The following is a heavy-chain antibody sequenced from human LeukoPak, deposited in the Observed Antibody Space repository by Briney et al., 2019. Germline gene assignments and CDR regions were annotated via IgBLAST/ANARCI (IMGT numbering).Heavy chain of an antibody. J-gene: IGHJ4*02. CDR1: GFSFSTQR. CDR2: INIDERIT. Sequence: GGSLRLSCVASGFSFSTQRMHWVRQAPGKGLVWVSYINIDERITGYADSVKGRFTISRDNGKNTLYLQMNSLRAEDTAVYYCARGYYYDSSGYYYWGRGTLVTVSS. D-gene: IGHD3-22*01. V-gene: IGHV3-74*01. CDR3: ARGYYYDSSGYYY.